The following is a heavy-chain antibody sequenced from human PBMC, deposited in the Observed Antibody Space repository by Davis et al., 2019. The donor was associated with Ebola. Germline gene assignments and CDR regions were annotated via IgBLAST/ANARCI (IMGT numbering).Heavy chain of an antibody. CDR3: ARWGIVVVPAAYYYYGMDV. CDR1: GGTFSSYT. D-gene: IGHD2-2*01. V-gene: IGHV1-8*01. CDR2: VIPVFGTT. J-gene: IGHJ6*02. Sequence: ASVKVSCKASGGTFSSYTITWVRQAPGQGLEWTGWVIPVFGTTNYAQKFQGRVTMTRNTSISTAYMELSSLRSEDTAVYYCARWGIVVVPAAYYYYGMDVWGQGTTVTVSS.